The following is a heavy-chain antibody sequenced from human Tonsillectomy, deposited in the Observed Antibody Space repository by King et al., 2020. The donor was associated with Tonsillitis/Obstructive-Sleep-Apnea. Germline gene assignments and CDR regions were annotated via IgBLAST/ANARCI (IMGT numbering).Heavy chain of an antibody. D-gene: IGHD3-9*01. CDR3: VTHYDILTGYSFPYYFQY. J-gene: IGHJ4*02. V-gene: IGHV1-24*01. CDR1: GNTLTELS. Sequence: QLVQSGAEVKKPGASVKVSCNVSGNTLTELSMHWVRQAPGKGLEWMGGFYPEHGKTIYAQKFQGRVTLTEDTSTETAYMQLRSLRSEDTAVYYCVTHYDILTGYSFPYYFQYWGQGTLVTVSS. CDR2: FYPEHGKT.